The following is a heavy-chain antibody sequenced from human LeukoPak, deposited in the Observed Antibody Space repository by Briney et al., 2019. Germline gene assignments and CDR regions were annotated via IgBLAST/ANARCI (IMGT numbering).Heavy chain of an antibody. J-gene: IGHJ3*02. CDR1: GFTFSSYS. V-gene: IGHV3-23*01. CDR2: ISGSGGNT. Sequence: GGSLRLSCAASGFTFSSYSMSWVRQAPGKGLEWVSAISGSGGNTNYADSVKGRFTISRDNAKNSLYLQMNSLRAEDTAVYYCATAKYGIDAFDIWGQGTMVTVSS. D-gene: IGHD1-26*01. CDR3: ATAKYGIDAFDI.